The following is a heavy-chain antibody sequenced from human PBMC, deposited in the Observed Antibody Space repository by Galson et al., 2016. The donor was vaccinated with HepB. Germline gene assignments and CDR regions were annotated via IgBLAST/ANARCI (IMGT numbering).Heavy chain of an antibody. CDR1: GFTFSTYA. V-gene: IGHV3-23*01. J-gene: IGHJ4*02. Sequence: SLRLSCAGSGFTFSTYAMIWVRQAPGNGLEWVSVISGSGDTTYYADSVKGRFIISRDNSKHTLYLQMNSLRAEDTAVYYCTKGHGDYKGNYLDYWGQGALVAVSS. CDR2: ISGSGDTT. D-gene: IGHD4-17*01. CDR3: TKGHGDYKGNYLDY.